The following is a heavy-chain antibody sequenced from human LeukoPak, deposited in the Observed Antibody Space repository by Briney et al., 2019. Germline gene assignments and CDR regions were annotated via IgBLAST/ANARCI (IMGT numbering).Heavy chain of an antibody. J-gene: IGHJ4*02. Sequence: GGSLRLSCAASGFTFSSYWMSWVRQAPEKGLEWVANMKQDGSEKYYVDSVKGRFTISRDNAKNSLYLQMNSLRAEDTAVYYCARVGTDLWFGELLFHFDYWGQGTLVTVSS. CDR3: ARVGTDLWFGELLFHFDY. CDR1: GFTFSSYW. CDR2: MKQDGSEK. D-gene: IGHD3-10*01. V-gene: IGHV3-7*03.